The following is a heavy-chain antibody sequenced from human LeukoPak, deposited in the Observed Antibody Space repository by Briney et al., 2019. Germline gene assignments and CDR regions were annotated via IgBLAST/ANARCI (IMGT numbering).Heavy chain of an antibody. D-gene: IGHD6-6*01. CDR2: IYTSGST. CDR3: ARANWHEYDYYYYYMDV. V-gene: IGHV4-4*07. J-gene: IGHJ6*03. CDR1: GGSLSSHY. Sequence: SETLSLTCTVSGGSLSSHYWSWIRQPAGRGLEWIGRIYTSGSTNYNPSLKSRVTMSVDTSKYQFSLKLSSVTAADTAVYYCARANWHEYDYYYYYMDVWGKGTTVTVSS.